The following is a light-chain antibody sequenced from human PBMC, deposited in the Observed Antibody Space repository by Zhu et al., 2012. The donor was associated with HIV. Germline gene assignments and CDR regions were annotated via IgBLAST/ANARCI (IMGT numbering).Light chain of an antibody. Sequence: DIQLTQSPSFLSASVGDRVTITCRASQSVYKWLAWYQQKPEKAPKLLIYEASSLETGAPSRFSGSGSGTEFTLTISSLQPDDFATYSCQQYYTPSYTFGQGTKLQIK. V-gene: IGKV1-5*03. CDR1: QSVYKW. CDR3: QQYYTPSYT. CDR2: EAS. J-gene: IGKJ2*01.